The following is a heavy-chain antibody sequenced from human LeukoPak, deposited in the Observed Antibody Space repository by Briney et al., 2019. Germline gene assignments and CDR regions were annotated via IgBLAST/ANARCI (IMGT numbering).Heavy chain of an antibody. CDR3: ARIRGYSYGYPL. V-gene: IGHV3-21*01. D-gene: IGHD5-18*01. CDR2: ISSSSSYI. CDR1: GFTFSRYS. J-gene: IGHJ3*01. Sequence: SGGSLRLSCAASGFTFSRYSMNWVRQAPGKGLEWVSSISSSSSYIYYADSVKGRFTISRDNAKNSLYLQMNSLRAEDTAVYYCARIRGYSYGYPLWGQGTMVTVSS.